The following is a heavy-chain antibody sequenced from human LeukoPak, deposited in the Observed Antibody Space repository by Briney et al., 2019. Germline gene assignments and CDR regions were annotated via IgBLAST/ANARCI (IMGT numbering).Heavy chain of an antibody. CDR3: AREMARIVKQFDY. V-gene: IGHV1-18*01. CDR2: ISPYNGKT. D-gene: IGHD5-24*01. Sequence: ASVKVSYKASGYTFTSYGISWVRQAPGQGLEWMGWISPYNGKTNYAQKLQGRVTMTTDTSTTTAYMEMRSLRSDDTAVYYCAREMARIVKQFDYWGQGTLVTVCS. J-gene: IGHJ4*02. CDR1: GYTFTSYG.